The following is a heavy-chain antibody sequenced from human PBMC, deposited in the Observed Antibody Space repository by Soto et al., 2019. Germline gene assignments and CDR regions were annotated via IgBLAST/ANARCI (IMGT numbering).Heavy chain of an antibody. CDR3: ARGDYGDY. V-gene: IGHV1-18*01. Sequence: QVQLVQSGVELKKPGASVKVSCKASGYTFTTYGITWVRQAPGQGLEWVGWISTYTGNTNYEQTLQGRVTMTTDTSTSTAYMDLRSLTSDDTAVYYCARGDYGDYWGQGTLVTVSS. CDR1: GYTFTTYG. D-gene: IGHD4-17*01. CDR2: ISTYTGNT. J-gene: IGHJ4*02.